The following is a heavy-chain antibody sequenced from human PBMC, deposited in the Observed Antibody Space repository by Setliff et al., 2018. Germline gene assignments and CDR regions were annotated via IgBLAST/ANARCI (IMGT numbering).Heavy chain of an antibody. D-gene: IGHD6-19*01. V-gene: IGHV3-30*03. Sequence: PVGSLRLSCAASGFTLRNSGMHWVRQAPGRGLEWVAFISYDGFKIYYAESVKGRFTISRDISTNTLFLEIDSLRSEDTGLYYCAREGSIGWSQYFHHWGQGTPVTSPQ. CDR3: AREGSIGWSQYFHH. CDR2: ISYDGFKI. CDR1: GFTLRNSG. J-gene: IGHJ1*01.